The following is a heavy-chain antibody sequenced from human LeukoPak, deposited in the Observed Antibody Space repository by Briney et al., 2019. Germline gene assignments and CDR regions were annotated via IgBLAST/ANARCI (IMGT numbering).Heavy chain of an antibody. CDR2: IYYNGST. Sequence: SETLSLTCTVSGGSISSYYWSWIRQPPGKGLEWIEYIYYNGSTNYNPSLKSRVTISVDTSKNQFSLKLSSVTAADTAVYYCARGGEHWFDPWGQGTLVTVSS. CDR1: GGSISSYY. J-gene: IGHJ5*02. D-gene: IGHD2-21*01. V-gene: IGHV4-59*01. CDR3: ARGGEHWFDP.